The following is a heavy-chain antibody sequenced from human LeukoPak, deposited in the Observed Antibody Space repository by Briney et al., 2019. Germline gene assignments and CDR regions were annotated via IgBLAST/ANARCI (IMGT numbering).Heavy chain of an antibody. CDR2: VSVSGENA. Sequence: GGSLRLSCATSGFTFTSYAMCWVRQAPGKGLEWVSGVSVSGENANYADSVKGRFTISRDNSKNTLSLQMTSLRADDTAVYYCVRGYSGHDWGQGTLVIVSS. V-gene: IGHV3-23*01. CDR1: GFTFTSYA. CDR3: VRGYSGHD. J-gene: IGHJ4*02. D-gene: IGHD5-12*01.